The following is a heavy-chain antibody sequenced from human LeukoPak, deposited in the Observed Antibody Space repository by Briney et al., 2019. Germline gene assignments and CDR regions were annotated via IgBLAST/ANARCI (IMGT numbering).Heavy chain of an antibody. CDR3: AKSAVAGTGRGFDI. D-gene: IGHD6-19*01. CDR1: GFTFSSYA. J-gene: IGHJ3*02. Sequence: GGSLRLSCAASGFTFSSYAMNWVRQAPGKGLEWVSLISGSGDSTDYADSVKGRFTTSRDNSKNTLYLQINSLRADDTAVYYCAKSAVAGTGRGFDIWGQGTLVTVSS. CDR2: ISGSGDST. V-gene: IGHV3-23*01.